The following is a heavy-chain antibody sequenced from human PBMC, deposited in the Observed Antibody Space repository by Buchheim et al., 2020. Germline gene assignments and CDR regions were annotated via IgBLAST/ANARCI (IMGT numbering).Heavy chain of an antibody. V-gene: IGHV3-21*01. CDR3: ARLDYSIKHLDY. D-gene: IGHD4-11*01. J-gene: IGHJ4*02. CDR2: ISSSSSYI. Sequence: EVQLVESGGGLVKPGGSLRLSCAASGFTFSTYSMNWVRQAPGKGLEWVSSISSSSSYINYADSVKGRFIISRDNAKNSLYLQMNSLRPEDTAVYYCARLDYSIKHLDYWGQGTL. CDR1: GFTFSTYS.